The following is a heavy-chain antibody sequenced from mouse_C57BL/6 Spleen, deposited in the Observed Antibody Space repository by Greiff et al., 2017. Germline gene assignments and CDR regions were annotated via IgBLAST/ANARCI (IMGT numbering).Heavy chain of an antibody. D-gene: IGHD1-1*01. Sequence: EVNVVESGPGLAKPSQTLSLTCSVTGYSITSDYWNWIRKFPGNKLEYMGYISYSGSTYYNPSLKSRISIPRDTSKNQYYLQLNSVTTEDTATYYCARWRLTTVVEGAWFAYWGQGTLVTVSA. J-gene: IGHJ3*01. CDR1: GYSITSDY. CDR2: ISYSGST. V-gene: IGHV3-8*01. CDR3: ARWRLTTVVEGAWFAY.